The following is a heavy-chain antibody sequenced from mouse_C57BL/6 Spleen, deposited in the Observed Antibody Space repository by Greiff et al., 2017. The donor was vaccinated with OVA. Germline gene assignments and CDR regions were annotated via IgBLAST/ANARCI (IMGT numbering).Heavy chain of an antibody. CDR1: GYTFTSYW. V-gene: IGHV1-64*01. CDR3: APLNWDYAMDD. J-gene: IGHJ4*01. D-gene: IGHD4-1*01. Sequence: QVQLQQPRAELVKPGASVKLSCKASGYTFTSYWMHWVKQRPGQGLEWIGMIHPNSGSTNYNEKFKSKATLTVDKSSSTAYMQRSSLTSEDSAVYCCAPLNWDYAMDDWGQGTSVTVSS. CDR2: IHPNSGST.